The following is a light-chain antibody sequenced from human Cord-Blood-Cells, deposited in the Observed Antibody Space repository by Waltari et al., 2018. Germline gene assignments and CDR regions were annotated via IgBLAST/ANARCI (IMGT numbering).Light chain of an antibody. J-gene: IGLJ1*01. CDR2: EGS. CDR3: CSYGSSSYV. V-gene: IGLV2-14*02. CDR1: SSDVGSYNH. Sequence: QSALTQPASVSGSPGQSITISCTGTSSDVGSYNHVSWYQQHPGKAPKLMIYEGSKRPGGFSQLFAGNKADKASLLTFAVLQADDADYYCCCSYGSSSYVFGTGTKVTVL.